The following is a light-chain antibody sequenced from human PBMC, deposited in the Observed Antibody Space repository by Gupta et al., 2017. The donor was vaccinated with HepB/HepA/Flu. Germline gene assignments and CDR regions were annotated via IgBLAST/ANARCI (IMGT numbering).Light chain of an antibody. CDR3: AAWDDSLSGVV. V-gene: IGLV1-47*01. Sequence: QSVLTQPPSGSGTPGQRVTISCSGSSSNIGSNYVYWYQQLPGTAPKLLIYRNNQRPSGVPDRFSGSKSGTSASLAISGLRSEDEADYYCAAWDDSLSGVVFGGGTKLTVL. CDR1: SSNIGSNY. J-gene: IGLJ2*01. CDR2: RNN.